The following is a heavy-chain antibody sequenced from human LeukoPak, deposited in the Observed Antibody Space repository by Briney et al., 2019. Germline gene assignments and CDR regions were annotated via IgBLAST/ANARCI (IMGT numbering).Heavy chain of an antibody. CDR3: ARDEGPPYGGYGYYFDY. CDR1: GYTFTGYY. Sequence: ASVKVSCKASGYTFTGYYMHWVRQSPGQGLEWMGWISAYNGNTNYAQKLQGRVTMTTDTSTSTAYMELRSLRSDDMAVYYCARDEGPPYGGYGYYFDYWGQGTLVTVSS. CDR2: ISAYNGNT. J-gene: IGHJ4*02. D-gene: IGHD5-12*01. V-gene: IGHV1-18*03.